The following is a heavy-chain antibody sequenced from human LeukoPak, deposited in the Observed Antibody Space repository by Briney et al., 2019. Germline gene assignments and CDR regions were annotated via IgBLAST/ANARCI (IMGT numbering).Heavy chain of an antibody. CDR3: AKSLFTSATGTGRAFHI. CDR1: GFTVSSSY. J-gene: IGHJ3*02. CDR2: IYGGGST. V-gene: IGHV3-66*01. Sequence: GGSLRLSCAASGFTVSSSYMSWVRQAPGKGLEWVSIIYGGGSTHYSDSVKGRFTISRDNSKNTLYLQMNSLRAEDTAVYYCAKSLFTSATGTGRAFHIWGQGTMVTVSS. D-gene: IGHD1-1*01.